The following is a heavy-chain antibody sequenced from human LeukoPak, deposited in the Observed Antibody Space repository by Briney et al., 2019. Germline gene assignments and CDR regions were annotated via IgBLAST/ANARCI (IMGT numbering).Heavy chain of an antibody. CDR2: VSGSXGST. D-gene: IGHD3-22*01. CDR3: AKSSYYDSSGYYREYYFDY. J-gene: IGHJ4*02. Sequence: XHQAPXXGLEWXSSVSGSXGSTYYADSVKGRFTISRDNSKSTLFLQMNSLRAEDTAVYYCAKSSYYDSSGYYREYYFDYWGQGTLVTVSS. V-gene: IGHV3-23*01.